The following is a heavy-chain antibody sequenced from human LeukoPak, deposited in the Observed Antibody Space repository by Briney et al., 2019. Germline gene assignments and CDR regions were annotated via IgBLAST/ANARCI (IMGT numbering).Heavy chain of an antibody. CDR1: GGSISSGDYY. V-gene: IGHV4-30-4*08. CDR2: IYYSGST. CDR3: AREDGSTSCYTL. D-gene: IGHD2-2*02. J-gene: IGHJ4*02. Sequence: SETLSLTCTVSGGSISSGDYYWRWIRQPPGKGLERIGYIYYSGSTYYNPSLKSRVTISVDTSKNQFSLKLSSVTAADTAVYYCAREDGSTSCYTLWGQGTLVTVSS.